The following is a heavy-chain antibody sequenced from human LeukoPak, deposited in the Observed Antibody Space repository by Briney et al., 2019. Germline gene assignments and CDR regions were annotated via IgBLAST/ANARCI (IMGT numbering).Heavy chain of an antibody. J-gene: IGHJ6*02. CDR1: GGTFSSYA. CDR2: MNPNSGNT. D-gene: IGHD6-6*01. CDR3: ARGIQQLVFMDV. Sequence: ASVKVSCKASGGTFSSYAINWVRQATGQGLEWMGWMNPNSGNTVYAQKFQGRVTMTRNTSISTAYMELSSLRSEDTALYYCARGIQQLVFMDVWGQGTTVTVSS. V-gene: IGHV1-8*02.